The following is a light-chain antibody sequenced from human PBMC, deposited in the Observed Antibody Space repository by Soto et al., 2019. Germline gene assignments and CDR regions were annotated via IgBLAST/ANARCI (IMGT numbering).Light chain of an antibody. Sequence: DLQMTQSPSSLSASVGDRVTITCRASQSISSYLNWYQQKPGKDPKLLIYAASSFQSGVPSRFSGSGFGTDFTLTISSLQPEDFGTYYFQQSYSTPRTFGKWTQLEIK. CDR1: QSISSY. CDR3: QQSYSTPRT. CDR2: AAS. V-gene: IGKV1-39*01. J-gene: IGKJ2*01.